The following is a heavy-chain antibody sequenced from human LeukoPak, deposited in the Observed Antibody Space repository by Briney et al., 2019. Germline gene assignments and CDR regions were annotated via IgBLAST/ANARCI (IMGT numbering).Heavy chain of an antibody. CDR3: ARYDFILISYFDL. J-gene: IGHJ2*01. D-gene: IGHD3-3*01. CDR1: GFTFNNYW. V-gene: IGHV3-7*01. CDR2: IKQDGSET. Sequence: GGSLRLSCAASGFTFNNYWMNWVRQAPGKGLEWVANIKQDGSETYYVDSVKGRFTISRDNAKNSVYLQMNSLRAEDTAVYYCARYDFILISYFDLWGRGALVTVSS.